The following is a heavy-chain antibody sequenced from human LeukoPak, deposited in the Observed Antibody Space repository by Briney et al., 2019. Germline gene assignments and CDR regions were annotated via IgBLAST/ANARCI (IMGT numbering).Heavy chain of an antibody. CDR2: IRAGGDTT. V-gene: IGHV3-23*01. D-gene: IGHD4-17*01. CDR1: GFIFRTYA. J-gene: IGHJ3*01. Sequence: GGSLRLSCIASGFIFRTYAMIWVRPAAGKGLEWVSAIRAGGDTTVYADAVRGRFTISRDNSNNALYLQMNELRADDTAVYYWARDPNGDYIGAFDSWGQGTMVTVSS. CDR3: ARDPNGDYIGAFDS.